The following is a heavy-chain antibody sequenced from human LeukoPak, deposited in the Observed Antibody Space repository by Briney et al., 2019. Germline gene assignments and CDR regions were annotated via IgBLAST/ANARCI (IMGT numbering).Heavy chain of an antibody. J-gene: IGHJ4*02. CDR3: AKAPTLYCGGVCFADY. D-gene: IGHD2-21*02. V-gene: IGHV3-23*01. CDR1: GFTFSSYA. Sequence: PGGSLRLSCAASGFTFSSYAMSWVRQAPGKGLEWVSGISGSGGSTYYADSVKGRFTISRDNPKNTLYLQMNSLRAEDTAVYYCAKAPTLYCGGVCFADYWGQGTLVTVSS. CDR2: ISGSGGST.